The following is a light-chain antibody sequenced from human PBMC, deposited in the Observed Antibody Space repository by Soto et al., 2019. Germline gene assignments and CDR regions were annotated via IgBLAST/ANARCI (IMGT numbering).Light chain of an antibody. CDR3: QQTRSFPLT. J-gene: IGKJ4*01. CDR2: SAS. Sequence: DIHVTQSPSSVSASVGDRVTITCRASQAITSWLAWYQQKPGRAPKLLIYSASSLQSGAPSRFTGSGSGTDFTLTITSLQPDDAEVYYCQQTRSFPLTLGGGTKVDIK. CDR1: QAITSW. V-gene: IGKV1-12*01.